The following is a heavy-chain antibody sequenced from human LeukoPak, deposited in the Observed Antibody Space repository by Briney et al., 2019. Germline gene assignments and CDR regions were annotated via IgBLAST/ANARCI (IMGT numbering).Heavy chain of an antibody. V-gene: IGHV3-23*01. CDR2: ISPGADIT. CDR3: AKIPFRSGYSFIDY. J-gene: IGHJ4*02. D-gene: IGHD5-18*01. CDR1: GFTFSIHG. Sequence: TGGSLRLSCAASGFTFSIHGMNWVRQAPGKGLEWVSGISPGADITYYADSVKGRFTISRDNSKNTLYLQMNSLRAEDTAVYYCAKIPFRSGYSFIDYWGQGTLVTVSS.